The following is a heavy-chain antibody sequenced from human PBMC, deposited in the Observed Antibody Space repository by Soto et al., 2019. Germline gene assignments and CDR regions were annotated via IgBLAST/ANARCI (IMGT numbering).Heavy chain of an antibody. D-gene: IGHD3-10*01. J-gene: IGHJ4*02. Sequence: GGSLRLSCAASGFTFSSYGMHWVRQAPGKGLEWVAVISYDGSNKYYADSVKGRFTISRDNSKNTLYLQMNSLRAEDTAVYYCAKDAALYYGSGSFDYWGQGTLVTVSS. CDR3: AKDAALYYGSGSFDY. CDR2: ISYDGSNK. CDR1: GFTFSSYG. V-gene: IGHV3-30*18.